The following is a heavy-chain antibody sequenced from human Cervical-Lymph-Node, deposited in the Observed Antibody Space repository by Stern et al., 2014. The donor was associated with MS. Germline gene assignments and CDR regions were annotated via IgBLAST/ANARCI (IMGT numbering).Heavy chain of an antibody. CDR3: ARGSGRDFFDY. D-gene: IGHD3-3*01. V-gene: IGHV5-51*01. CDR2: IYPGASEA. CDR1: GYSFTNYW. J-gene: IGHJ4*02. Sequence: EVQLVESGAEVKKPGEFLKISCKGSGYSFTNYWIGWVRQMPGKGLELMGIIYPGASEARYSPSFQGQVTISADKSISTAYLQWSSLKASDTAMYYCARGSGRDFFDYWGQGTLVTVSS.